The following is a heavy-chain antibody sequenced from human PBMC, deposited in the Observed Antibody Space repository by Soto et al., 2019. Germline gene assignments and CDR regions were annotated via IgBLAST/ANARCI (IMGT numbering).Heavy chain of an antibody. CDR3: ARGIVPAKDFDY. V-gene: IGHV4-34*01. CDR1: GGSFSGYY. Sequence: PSETLSLTCAVYGGSFSGYYWSWIRQPPGKGLEWIGEINHSGSTNYNPSLKSRVTISVDTSKNQFSLKLSSVTAADTAVYYCARGIVPAKDFDYWGQGSLVTVSS. J-gene: IGHJ4*02. D-gene: IGHD2-2*01. CDR2: INHSGST.